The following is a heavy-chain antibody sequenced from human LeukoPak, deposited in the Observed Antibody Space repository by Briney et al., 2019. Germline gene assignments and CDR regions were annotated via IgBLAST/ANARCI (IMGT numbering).Heavy chain of an antibody. V-gene: IGHV3-48*01. CDR2: ISSSSSTI. CDR1: GFTFSSYS. J-gene: IGHJ4*02. D-gene: IGHD6-13*01. CDR3: ARSRWYDFDY. Sequence: GGSLRLSCAASGFTFSSYSMNWVRQAPGKGLEWVSYISSSSSTIYYADSVKGRFTISRDNSKNTLYLQMNSLRAEDTAVYYCARSRWYDFDYWGQGTLVTVSS.